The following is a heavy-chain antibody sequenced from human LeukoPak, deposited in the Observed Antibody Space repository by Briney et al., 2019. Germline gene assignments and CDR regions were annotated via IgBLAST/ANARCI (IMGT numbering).Heavy chain of an antibody. D-gene: IGHD6-13*01. CDR2: INWNGGST. Sequence: GGSLRLSCAASGFTFDDYGMSWVRQAPGKGPEWVSGINWNGGSTGYADSVKGRFTISRDNAKNSLYLRMNSLRVEDTALYYCASSSSWANDAFDIWGQGTMVIVSS. CDR3: ASSSSWANDAFDI. J-gene: IGHJ3*02. CDR1: GFTFDDYG. V-gene: IGHV3-20*04.